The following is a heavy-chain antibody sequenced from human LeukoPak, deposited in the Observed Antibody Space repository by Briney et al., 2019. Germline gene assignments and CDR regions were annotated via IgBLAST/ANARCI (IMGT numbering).Heavy chain of an antibody. CDR1: GFTFSSYA. CDR2: INWNGGST. J-gene: IGHJ4*02. Sequence: PGGSLRLSCAASGFTFSSYAMSWVRQAPGKGLEWVSGINWNGGSTAYADSVKGRFTISRDNAKNSLYLQMNSLRAEDTALYYCARDHVDRSPGYWGQGTLVTVSS. V-gene: IGHV3-20*04. D-gene: IGHD1-1*01. CDR3: ARDHVDRSPGY.